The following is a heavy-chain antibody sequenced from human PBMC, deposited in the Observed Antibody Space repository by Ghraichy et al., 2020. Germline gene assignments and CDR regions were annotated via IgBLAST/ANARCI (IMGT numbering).Heavy chain of an antibody. D-gene: IGHD5-18*01. CDR1: GFTFRSYW. Sequence: LSLTCAASGFTFRSYWMSWVRQAPGKGLEWVANIKQDGGDKYYVDSVKGRFTISRDDAENSLYLQMNSLRAEDTAVYFCVGVGDLDTEWTRLDAFDVWGKGTMVTVSS. J-gene: IGHJ3*01. CDR2: IKQDGGDK. V-gene: IGHV3-7*01. CDR3: VGVGDLDTEWTRLDAFDV.